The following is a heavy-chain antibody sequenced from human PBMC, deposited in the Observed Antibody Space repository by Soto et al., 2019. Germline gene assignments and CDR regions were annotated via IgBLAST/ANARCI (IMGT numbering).Heavy chain of an antibody. Sequence: PSETLSLTCTVSGGSISSYYWSWIRQPPGKGLDLFWYIYYSGSTNYNPSLKSRVTISVDTSKNQFSLKLSSVTAADTALYYCARDLGSGWYRDWFDPWGQGTLVTVSS. V-gene: IGHV4-59*01. D-gene: IGHD6-19*01. J-gene: IGHJ5*02. CDR2: IYYSGST. CDR1: GGSISSYY. CDR3: ARDLGSGWYRDWFDP.